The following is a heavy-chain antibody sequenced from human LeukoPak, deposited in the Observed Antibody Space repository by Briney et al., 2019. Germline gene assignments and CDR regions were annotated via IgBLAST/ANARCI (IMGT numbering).Heavy chain of an antibody. D-gene: IGHD3-9*01. Sequence: PSETLSLTCTVSGGSISSYYWSWIRQPPGKGLEWIGYIYYSGSTNYNPSLKSRVTISVDTSKNQFSLKLSSVTAADTAVYYCARQTRILTGYYTFDYWGQGTLVTVSS. CDR1: GGSISSYY. V-gene: IGHV4-59*08. CDR3: ARQTRILTGYYTFDY. J-gene: IGHJ4*02. CDR2: IYYSGST.